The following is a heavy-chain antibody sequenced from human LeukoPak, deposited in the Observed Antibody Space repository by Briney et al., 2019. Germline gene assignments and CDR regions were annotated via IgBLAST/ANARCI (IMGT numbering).Heavy chain of an antibody. J-gene: IGHJ4*02. CDR3: ARRYYDSSGYYYTEYYFDY. CDR2: IYPGDSDT. V-gene: IGHV5-51*01. Sequence: GESLKIFCKGSGYRFTSYWIGWVRQVSGKGLEWMGIIYPGDSDTRYSPSFHGQVTISANRSISPTYRQRSSLKASDTAMYYCARRYYDSSGYYYTEYYFDYWGQGTLVTVSS. CDR1: GYRFTSYW. D-gene: IGHD3-22*01.